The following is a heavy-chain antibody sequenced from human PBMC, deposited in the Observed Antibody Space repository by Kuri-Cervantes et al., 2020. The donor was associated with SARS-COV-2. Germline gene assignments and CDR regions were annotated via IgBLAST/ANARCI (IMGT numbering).Heavy chain of an antibody. CDR1: GGSISSYY. V-gene: IGHV4-59*12. CDR3: ARDDYVWGSDFDY. CDR2: IYYSGST. D-gene: IGHD3-16*01. Sequence: GSLRLSCTVSGGSISSYYWSWIRQPPGKGLEWIGYIYYSGSTNYNPSLKSRVTIPVDTSKNQFSLKLSSVTAADTAVYYCARDDYVWGSDFDYWGQGTLVTVSS. J-gene: IGHJ4*02.